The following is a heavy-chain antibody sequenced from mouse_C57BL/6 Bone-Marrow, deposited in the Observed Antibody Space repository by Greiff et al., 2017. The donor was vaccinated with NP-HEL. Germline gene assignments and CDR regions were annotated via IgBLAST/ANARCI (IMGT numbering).Heavy chain of an antibody. D-gene: IGHD1-1*01. Sequence: VQLQQSGAELVKPGASVKISCKASGYAFSSYWMNWVKQRPGKGLEWIGQIYPGDGDTNYNGKFKGKATLTADKSSSTAYMQLSSLTSEDSAVYFCARCDYYGSSYLDWYFDVWGTGTTVTVSS. CDR1: GYAFSSYW. CDR3: ARCDYYGSSYLDWYFDV. J-gene: IGHJ1*03. V-gene: IGHV1-80*01. CDR2: IYPGDGDT.